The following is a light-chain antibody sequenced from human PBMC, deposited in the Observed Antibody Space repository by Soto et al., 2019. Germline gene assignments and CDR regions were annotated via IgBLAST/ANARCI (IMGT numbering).Light chain of an antibody. Sequence: EIVMTQSPATLSVSPGERATLSRRASQSVYSTLAWYQQNPGQAPSLLIYPASTRATGIPARFSGSGSVTDFTPTISSLQAEDLPLDDCQQYNKWPLTVGGGTKLEIK. CDR1: QSVYST. CDR2: PAS. V-gene: IGKV3-15*01. J-gene: IGKJ4*01. CDR3: QQYNKWPLT.